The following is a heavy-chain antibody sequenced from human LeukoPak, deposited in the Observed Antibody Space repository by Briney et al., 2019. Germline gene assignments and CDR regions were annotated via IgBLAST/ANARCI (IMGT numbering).Heavy chain of an antibody. V-gene: IGHV4-39*07. CDR1: GGSISSSSYY. D-gene: IGHD1-7*01. CDR3: ARLFRWATNHKKNYFDP. Sequence: TSETLSLTCTVSGGSISSSSYYWGWIRQPPGKGLEWIGSIYYSGSTYYNPSLKSRVTISVDTSKNQFSLKLSSVTAADTAMYYCARLFRWATNHKKNYFDPWGQGTLVTVSS. J-gene: IGHJ5*02. CDR2: IYYSGST.